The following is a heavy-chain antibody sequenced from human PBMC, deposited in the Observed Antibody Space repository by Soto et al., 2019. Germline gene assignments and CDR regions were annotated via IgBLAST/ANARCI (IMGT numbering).Heavy chain of an antibody. J-gene: IGHJ4*02. V-gene: IGHV1-69*01. D-gene: IGHD3-10*01. CDR3: ARRGDYYGSWSYYNANEGGFDY. Sequence: QVQLVQSGAEVKKPGSSVKVSCKASGGTFSSYAISWVRQAPGQGLEWMGGIIPIFGTANYAQKFQGRVTITAYESTSTAYLVLSSLQSEDTAVYYCARRGDYYGSWSYYNANEGGFDYWGQGTLVTVSS. CDR1: GGTFSSYA. CDR2: IIPIFGTA.